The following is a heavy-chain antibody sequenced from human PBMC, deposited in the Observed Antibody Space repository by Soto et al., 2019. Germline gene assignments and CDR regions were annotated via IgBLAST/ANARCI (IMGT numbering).Heavy chain of an antibody. J-gene: IGHJ6*02. CDR1: GFTFSTYG. CDR2: ISYDGTNK. V-gene: IGHV3-30*18. D-gene: IGHD4-17*01. CDR3: AKDLQSYGDYDYYCYGMDV. Sequence: QVQLVESGGGEVQPGRSLTISCAASGFTFSTYGRHWVRQTPGKGLEWVAVISYDGTNKFYSDSVKGRFTISRDSFKNTLTLQMNSLRADDTAVYSCAKDLQSYGDYDYYCYGMDVWGLGTRVTVSS.